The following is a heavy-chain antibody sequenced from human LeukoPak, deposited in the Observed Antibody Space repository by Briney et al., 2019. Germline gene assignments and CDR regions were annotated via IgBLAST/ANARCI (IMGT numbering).Heavy chain of an antibody. CDR1: GYSISSGYY. V-gene: IGHV4-38-2*02. Sequence: SETLSLTCTVSGYSISSGYYWGWIRQPPGKGLEWIGSIYHSGSTYYNPSLKSRVTISVDTSKNQFSLKLSSVTAADTAVYYCARDPSEHYGMDVWGQGTTVTVSS. D-gene: IGHD1-14*01. CDR2: IYHSGST. J-gene: IGHJ6*02. CDR3: ARDPSEHYGMDV.